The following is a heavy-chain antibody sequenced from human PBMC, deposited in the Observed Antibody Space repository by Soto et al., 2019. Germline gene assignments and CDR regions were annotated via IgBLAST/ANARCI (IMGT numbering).Heavy chain of an antibody. CDR2: IYYIGTT. D-gene: IGHD1-1*01. Sequence: SETLSLTCTVSGGSIRNGYYYWSWIRQLPGKGLVWIGNIYYIGTTSYHPSLKSRATISIATSKNQFSLQLSSVVAADTAIYYCAKKETTQPWFRPWGLVPLVTDSP. CDR1: GGSIRNGYYY. V-gene: IGHV4-31*03. J-gene: IGHJ5*02. CDR3: AKKETTQPWFRP.